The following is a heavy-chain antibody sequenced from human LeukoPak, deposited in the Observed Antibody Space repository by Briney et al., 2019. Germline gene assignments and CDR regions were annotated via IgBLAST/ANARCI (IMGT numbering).Heavy chain of an antibody. CDR3: ARGDSGYDYHYYGMDV. Sequence: ASVKVSCKASGYTFTSYGISWVRQAPGQGLEWMGWISAYNGNTNYAQKLQGRVTMTTDTSTSTAYMELRSLRSDDTAVYYCARGDSGYDYHYYGMDVWGQGTTVTVSS. J-gene: IGHJ6*02. CDR2: ISAYNGNT. V-gene: IGHV1-18*01. CDR1: GYTFTSYG. D-gene: IGHD5-12*01.